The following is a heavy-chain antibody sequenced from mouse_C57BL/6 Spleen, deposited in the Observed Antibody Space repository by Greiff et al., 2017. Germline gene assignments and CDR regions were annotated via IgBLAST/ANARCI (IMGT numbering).Heavy chain of an antibody. Sequence: VQLQQSGPGLVQPSQSLSITCTVSGFSLTSYGVHWVRQSPGKGLEWLGVIWSGGSTDYNAAFISRLSISKDNSKSQVFFKMNSLQADDTAIYYCARVYYDYDDWFAYWGQGTLVTVSA. J-gene: IGHJ3*01. CDR1: GFSLTSYG. CDR3: ARVYYDYDDWFAY. D-gene: IGHD2-4*01. V-gene: IGHV2-2*01. CDR2: IWSGGST.